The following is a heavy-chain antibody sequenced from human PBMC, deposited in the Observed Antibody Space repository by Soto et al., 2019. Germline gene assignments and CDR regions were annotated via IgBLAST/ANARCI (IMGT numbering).Heavy chain of an antibody. J-gene: IGHJ4*02. CDR1: GDSISSYY. CDR3: ARASYYYNSTGYYYSGFDN. V-gene: IGHV4-4*07. CDR2: IHTTENT. D-gene: IGHD3-22*01. Sequence: PSETLSLTCTVSGDSISSYYWSWIRQPAGKGMEWIGRIHTTENTNYNPSLKSRVTISVDTSQSQFSLTLTAVTAADTAVYFCARASYYYNSTGYYYSGFDNWGQGTQVTVSS.